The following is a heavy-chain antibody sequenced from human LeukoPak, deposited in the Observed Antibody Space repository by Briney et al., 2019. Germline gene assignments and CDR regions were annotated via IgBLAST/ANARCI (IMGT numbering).Heavy chain of an antibody. CDR2: IIPIFGTA. V-gene: IGHV1-69*06. J-gene: IGHJ3*02. Sequence: ASVKVSCKASGGTFSSYAISWVRQAPGQGLEGMGGIIPIFGTANYAQKFQGRVTITADKSTSTAYMELSSLRSEDTAVYYCARDRYYYDSSGILDAFDIWGQGTMVTVSS. CDR1: GGTFSSYA. D-gene: IGHD3-22*01. CDR3: ARDRYYYDSSGILDAFDI.